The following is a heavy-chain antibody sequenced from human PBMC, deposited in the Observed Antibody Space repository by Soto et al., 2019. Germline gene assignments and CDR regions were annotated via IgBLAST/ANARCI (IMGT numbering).Heavy chain of an antibody. D-gene: IGHD2-15*01. V-gene: IGHV3-23*01. Sequence: GGSLRLSCAASGFIFSTYAMSWVRQAPGKGLEWVSSISTSGVSTYYADSVKGRFTISRDNSKNTLYLQMNSLRAEDTAVYYCARGNLGGFDLWGQGTTVTVSS. CDR3: ARGNLGGFDL. J-gene: IGHJ6*02. CDR2: ISTSGVST. CDR1: GFIFSTYA.